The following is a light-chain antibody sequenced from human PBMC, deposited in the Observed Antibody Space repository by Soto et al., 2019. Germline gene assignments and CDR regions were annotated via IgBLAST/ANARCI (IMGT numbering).Light chain of an antibody. CDR2: EVS. CDR3: SSYTSSSPYV. Sequence: QSVLTQPASVSGSPGQSITISCTGTSSDVGGYNYVSWYQQHPGKAPKLMIHEVSNRPSGVSNRFSGSKSGNTASLTISGLQAEDEADYYCSSYTSSSPYVFGTGTKVT. J-gene: IGLJ1*01. CDR1: SSDVGGYNY. V-gene: IGLV2-14*01.